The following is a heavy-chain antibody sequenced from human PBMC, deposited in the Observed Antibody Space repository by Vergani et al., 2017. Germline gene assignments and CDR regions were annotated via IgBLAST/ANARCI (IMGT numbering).Heavy chain of an antibody. D-gene: IGHD5-24*01. CDR1: GFTVSSNY. CDR3: ARGGYNPTYWYFDL. J-gene: IGHJ2*01. V-gene: IGHV3-53*01. Sequence: EVQLVESGGGLIQPGGSLRLSCAASGFTVSSNYMSWVRQAPGKGLEWVAVIYSGGSTYSADSVKGRFTISSDNSKNTLYLQMNSLRAEDTAVYYCARGGYNPTYWYFDLWGRGTLVTVSS. CDR2: IYSGGST.